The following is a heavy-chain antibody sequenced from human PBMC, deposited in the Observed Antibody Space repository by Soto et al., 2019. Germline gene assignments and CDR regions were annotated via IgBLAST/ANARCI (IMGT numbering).Heavy chain of an antibody. CDR2: IWYDGSKK. Sequence: QVQLVESGGGVVQPGRSLRLSCAASGFSFSHYGMHWVRQAPGKGLEWVAVIWYDGSKKYYAGSVKGRFTIYRDNSKNTLYLQLNSLRADDTAVYYCARDQWELTEFGWFDPWGQGTLVTVSS. CDR1: GFSFSHYG. V-gene: IGHV3-33*01. J-gene: IGHJ5*02. D-gene: IGHD1-26*01. CDR3: ARDQWELTEFGWFDP.